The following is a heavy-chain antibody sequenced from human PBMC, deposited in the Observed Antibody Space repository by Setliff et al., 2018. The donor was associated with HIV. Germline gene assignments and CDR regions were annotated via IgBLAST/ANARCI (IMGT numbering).Heavy chain of an antibody. J-gene: IGHJ4*02. V-gene: IGHV4-39*07. Sequence: ASETLSLTCTVSGGSIDSTDYYWGWIRQPPGKGLEWIGSIFYSGRTTYNPSLRSRVTISVDTSKNQFSLSLTSVTAADTAVYYCARHDTEYSSYPIDYWGQGNLVTVSS. CDR1: GGSIDSTDYY. D-gene: IGHD6-6*01. CDR2: IFYSGRT. CDR3: ARHDTEYSSYPIDY.